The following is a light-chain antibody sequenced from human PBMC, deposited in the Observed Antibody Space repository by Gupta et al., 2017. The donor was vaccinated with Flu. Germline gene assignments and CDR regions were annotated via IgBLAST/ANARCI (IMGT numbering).Light chain of an antibody. J-gene: IGLJ3*02. Sequence: NNNNGGKRGAAWLQQRQGHPPKLLSHRNNDRPAGTSESFSASRSGNTASMTSTVVQPEEEADYCCSAGDNNHRVWVFGGGTKLTVL. CDR1: NNNGGKRG. V-gene: IGLV10-54*04. CDR3: SAGDNNHRVWV. CDR2: RNN.